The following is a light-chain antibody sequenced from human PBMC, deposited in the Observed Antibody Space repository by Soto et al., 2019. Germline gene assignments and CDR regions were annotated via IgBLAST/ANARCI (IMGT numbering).Light chain of an antibody. Sequence: EIVLTQSPATLSVSPGERATLSCRASQSVSSNLAWYQQKPGQAPRLLIYGAFSRATGIPGRFSGSGSETEFTLTINSLQSEDFAVYYCQQYDDWFSITFGQGTRLENK. J-gene: IGKJ5*01. CDR1: QSVSSN. V-gene: IGKV3D-15*01. CDR3: QQYDDWFSIT. CDR2: GAF.